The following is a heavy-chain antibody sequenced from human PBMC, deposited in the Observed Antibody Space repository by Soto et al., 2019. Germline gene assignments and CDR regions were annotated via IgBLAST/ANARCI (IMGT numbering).Heavy chain of an antibody. J-gene: IGHJ4*02. CDR1: GFSLRNSGVG. Sequence: QITLKESGPTLVKPTQTLTLTCTFSGFSLRNSGVGVGWIRQPPGKSLEWLALIYWDDDKRYSPSLKSRLTITKDPSKNQVVLTMTNMDPVDTATNYCAHLTTGGFYFDYWGQGTLVTVSS. V-gene: IGHV2-5*02. CDR3: AHLTTGGFYFDY. CDR2: IYWDDDK. D-gene: IGHD4-17*01.